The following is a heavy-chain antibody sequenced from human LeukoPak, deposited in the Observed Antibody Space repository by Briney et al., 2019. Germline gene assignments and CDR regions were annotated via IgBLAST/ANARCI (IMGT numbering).Heavy chain of an antibody. D-gene: IGHD1-26*01. CDR3: ARDPPEDEWDSLDS. J-gene: IGHJ4*02. V-gene: IGHV4-59*02. Sequence: SETLSLTCTVSGGSVNGYYWNWIRQAPGKGLEWIGFIHYSGLTVYSPSLQSRVSMSVDTSRNQFSLDLSSVTAADTALYYCARDPPEDEWDSLDSWGQGILVTVSS. CDR2: IHYSGLT. CDR1: GGSVNGYY.